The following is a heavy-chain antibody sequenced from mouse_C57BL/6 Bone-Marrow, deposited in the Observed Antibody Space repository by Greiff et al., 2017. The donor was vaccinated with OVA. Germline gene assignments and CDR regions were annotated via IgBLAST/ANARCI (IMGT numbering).Heavy chain of an antibody. Sequence: QVQLQQSGAELARPGASVKLSCKASGYTFTSYGISWVKQRPGQGLEWIGEIYPRSGNTYYNEKFKGKATLTADKSSSTAYMELRSLTSEDSAVYVCSKLGLLWSRDYWGQGTTVTVSS. CDR2: IYPRSGNT. CDR1: GYTFTSYG. V-gene: IGHV1-81*01. J-gene: IGHJ2*01. CDR3: SKLGLLWSRDY. D-gene: IGHD2-2*01.